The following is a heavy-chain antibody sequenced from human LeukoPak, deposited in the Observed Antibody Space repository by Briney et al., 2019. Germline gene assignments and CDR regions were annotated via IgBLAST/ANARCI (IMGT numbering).Heavy chain of an antibody. CDR1: GGSFSGYY. CDR3: ARADILTGYCDFDY. D-gene: IGHD3-9*01. J-gene: IGHJ4*02. CDR2: INHSGST. V-gene: IGHV4-34*01. Sequence: SETLSLTCAVYGGSFSGYYWSWIRQPPGKGLEWIGEINHSGSTNYNPSLKSRVTISVDTSKNQFSLKLSSVTAADTAVYYCARADILTGYCDFDYWGQGTLVTVSS.